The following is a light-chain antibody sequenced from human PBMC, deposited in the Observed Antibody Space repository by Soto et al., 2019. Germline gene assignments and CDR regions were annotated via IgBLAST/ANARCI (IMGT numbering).Light chain of an antibody. V-gene: IGLV2-14*01. CDR3: SSYTSSIPYV. CDR1: SSDVGGYNY. J-gene: IGLJ1*01. CDR2: EVS. Sequence: QPASVSGSPGQSITISFTGTSSDVGGYNYVSWYQQHPGKAPKLMIYEVSNRPSGVSNRFSGSKSGNTASLTISGLQAEDEADYYCSSYTSSIPYVFGTGTKVTVL.